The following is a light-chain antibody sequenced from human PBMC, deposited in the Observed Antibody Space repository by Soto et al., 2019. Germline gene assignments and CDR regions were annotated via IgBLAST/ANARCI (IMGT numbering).Light chain of an antibody. CDR2: DAS. V-gene: IGKV3-15*01. CDR3: QQYNNWPQLT. CDR1: QSLTTN. J-gene: IGKJ4*01. Sequence: EIVMTQSPATLSVSPGETATLSCRASQSLTTNLAWYRQKPGQAPRLLISDASTRATGIPARFSGSGSGTEFTLTISSLQSEDFAVYYCQQYNNWPQLTFGGGTKVDIK.